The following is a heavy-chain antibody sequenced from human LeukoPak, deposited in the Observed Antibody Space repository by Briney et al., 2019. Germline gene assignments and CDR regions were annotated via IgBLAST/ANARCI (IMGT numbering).Heavy chain of an antibody. CDR3: AKDFNYYDSSGYD. D-gene: IGHD3-22*01. CDR2: ISGSGGST. J-gene: IGHJ4*02. Sequence: GGSLRLSCAASGFTFSSYAMSWVRQAPGKGLEWVSAISGSGGSTYYADSVKGRFTISRDNSKNTLYLQMNSLRAEDTAVYYFAKDFNYYDSSGYDWGQGTLVTVSS. CDR1: GFTFSSYA. V-gene: IGHV3-23*01.